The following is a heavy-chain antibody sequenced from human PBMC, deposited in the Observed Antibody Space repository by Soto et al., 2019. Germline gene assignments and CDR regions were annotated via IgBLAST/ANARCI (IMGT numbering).Heavy chain of an antibody. V-gene: IGHV4-34*01. CDR2: INHGGST. Sequence: SETLSLTCAVYGGSFSGYYWSWIRQPPGKGLEWIGEINHGGSTNYNPSLKSRVTISVDTSKNQFSLKLNSVTAADTAVYYCARVWRYSGYDYPYYFDYWGQGTLVTVSS. CDR3: ARVWRYSGYDYPYYFDY. CDR1: GGSFSGYY. J-gene: IGHJ4*02. D-gene: IGHD5-12*01.